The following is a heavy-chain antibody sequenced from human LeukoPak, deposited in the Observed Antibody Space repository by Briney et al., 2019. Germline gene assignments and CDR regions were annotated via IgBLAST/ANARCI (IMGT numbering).Heavy chain of an antibody. J-gene: IGHJ4*02. D-gene: IGHD2/OR15-2a*01. Sequence: SETLSLTCTVSGGSISTYYWSWIRQPPGEGLEWIGYIYYSGSTNYNPSLKSRVTISVDTSKKQFSLKLSSVTAADTAVYYCARGATSLSYFDSRGQGTLVTVSS. CDR3: ARGATSLSYFDS. CDR1: GGSISTYY. V-gene: IGHV4-59*01. CDR2: IYYSGST.